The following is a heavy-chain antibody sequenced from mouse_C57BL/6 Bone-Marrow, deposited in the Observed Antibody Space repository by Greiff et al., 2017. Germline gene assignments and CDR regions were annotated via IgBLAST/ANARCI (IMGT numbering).Heavy chain of an antibody. V-gene: IGHV1-54*01. Sequence: VQLQESGAELVRPGTSVKVSCKASGYAFTNYLIEWVKQRPGQGLEWIGVINPGSGGTNYNEKFKGKATLTADKSSSTAYMQLSSLTSEDSAVDFCARDCYGGHVDYWGQGTALTVSA. CDR2: INPGSGGT. J-gene: IGHJ2*01. D-gene: IGHD1-1*02. CDR1: GYAFTNYL. CDR3: ARDCYGGHVDY.